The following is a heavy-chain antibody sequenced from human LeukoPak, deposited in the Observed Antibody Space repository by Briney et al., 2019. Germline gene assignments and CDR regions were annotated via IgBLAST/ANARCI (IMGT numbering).Heavy chain of an antibody. CDR1: GGSFSGYY. Sequence: SETLSLTCAVYGGSFSGYYWSWIRQPPGKGLEWIGEINHSGSTNYNPSLKSRVTISVDTSKNQFSLKLSSVTAADTAVYYCAKFLTSKIVVVITNPIFFDYWGQGTLVTVSS. V-gene: IGHV4-34*01. CDR2: INHSGST. J-gene: IGHJ4*02. D-gene: IGHD3-22*01. CDR3: AKFLTSKIVVVITNPIFFDY.